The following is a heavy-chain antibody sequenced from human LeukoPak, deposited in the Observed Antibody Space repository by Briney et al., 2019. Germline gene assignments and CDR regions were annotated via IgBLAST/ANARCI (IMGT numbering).Heavy chain of an antibody. D-gene: IGHD3-9*01. J-gene: IGHJ4*02. CDR2: ITSSGTYN. CDR1: GFPFSNYN. V-gene: IGHV3-21*01. CDR3: ARTYYDILTGYNPYFDY. Sequence: GGSLRLSCAASGFPFSNYNMNWVRQAPGKAMEWVSSITSSGTYNFYADSVKGRFTISRDNAKNSLYLQMISLRAEDTAVYYCARTYYDILTGYNPYFDYWGQGTLVTVSS.